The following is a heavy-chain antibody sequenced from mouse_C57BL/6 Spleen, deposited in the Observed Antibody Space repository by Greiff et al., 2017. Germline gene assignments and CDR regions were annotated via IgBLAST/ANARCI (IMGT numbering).Heavy chain of an antibody. V-gene: IGHV1-7*01. J-gene: IGHJ2*01. CDR3: ARWDFDY. CDR2: INPSSGYT. Sequence: VQLQQSGAELAKPGASVKLSCKASGYTFTSYWMHWVKQRPGQGLEWIGYINPSSGYTKYNQKFKDKATLIADKSSSTAYMQLSSLTYEDSAVYYCARWDFDYWGQGTTLTVSS. CDR1: GYTFTSYW.